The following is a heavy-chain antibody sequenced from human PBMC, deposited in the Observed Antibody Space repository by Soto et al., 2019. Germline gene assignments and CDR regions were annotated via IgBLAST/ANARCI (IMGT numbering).Heavy chain of an antibody. J-gene: IGHJ2*01. CDR1: GFSFSTYS. V-gene: IGHV3-21*01. Sequence: PGGSLRLSCAASGFSFSTYSMNWVRQAPGKGLEWVSSITDTSSYMYYADSVKGRFTISRDNAKNSLYLQMNSLRVEDTAVYFCARGPLILRYFDLWGRGTLVTVSS. CDR2: ITDTSSYM. CDR3: ARGPLILRYFDL.